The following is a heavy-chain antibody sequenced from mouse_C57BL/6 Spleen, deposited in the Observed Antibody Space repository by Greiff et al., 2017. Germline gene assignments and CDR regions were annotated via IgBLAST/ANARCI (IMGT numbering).Heavy chain of an antibody. CDR2: INYDGSST. J-gene: IGHJ1*03. CDR1: GFTFSDYY. D-gene: IGHD2-4*01. Sequence: EVMLVESEGGLVQPGSSMKLSCTASGFTFSDYYMAWVRQVPEKGLEWVANINYDGSSTYYLDSLKSRFIISRDNAKNILYLQMSGLKSEDTATYYCARVPIYYDYDADWYFDVWGTGTTVTVSS. CDR3: ARVPIYYDYDADWYFDV. V-gene: IGHV5-16*01.